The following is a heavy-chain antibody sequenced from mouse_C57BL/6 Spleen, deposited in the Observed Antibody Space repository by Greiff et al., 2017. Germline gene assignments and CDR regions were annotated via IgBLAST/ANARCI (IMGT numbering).Heavy chain of an antibody. Sequence: QVQLQQPGAELVKPGASVKLSCKASGYTFTSYWMHWVKQRPGQGLEWIGMIHPNSGSTKYNEKFKSKATLTVDKSSSTAYMQLSSLTSEDSAVYYSARKYDCYGFAYWGQGTLVTVSA. CDR2: IHPNSGST. D-gene: IGHD2-4*01. CDR3: ARKYDCYGFAY. V-gene: IGHV1-64*01. J-gene: IGHJ3*01. CDR1: GYTFTSYW.